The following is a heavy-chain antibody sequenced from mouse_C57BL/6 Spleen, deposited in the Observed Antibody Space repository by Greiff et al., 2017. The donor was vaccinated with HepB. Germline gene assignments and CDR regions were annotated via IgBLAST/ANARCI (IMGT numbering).Heavy chain of an antibody. CDR3: ARKYYDYDAWFAY. D-gene: IGHD2-4*01. J-gene: IGHJ3*01. CDR2: INPGSGGT. Sequence: VQLQQSGAELVRPGTSVKVSCKASGYAFTNYLIEWVKQRPGQGLEWIGVINPGSGGTNYNEKFKGKATLTADKSSSTAYMQLSSLTSEDSAVYYCARKYYDYDAWFAYWGQGTLVTVSA. CDR1: GYAFTNYL. V-gene: IGHV1-54*01.